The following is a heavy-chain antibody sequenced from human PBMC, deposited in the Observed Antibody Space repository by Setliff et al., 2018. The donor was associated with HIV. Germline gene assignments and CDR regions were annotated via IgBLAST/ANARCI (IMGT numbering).Heavy chain of an antibody. Sequence: PSETLSLTCTVSGDSISSHSWTWVRQPPGKGLEWIGYFYYSGSTNYNPSLKGRVTISADTSENQLSLKLSSLTAADTAVYYCARIEGYAYGSNWFDPWGQGTLVTVSS. J-gene: IGHJ5*02. V-gene: IGHV4-59*11. D-gene: IGHD3-16*01. CDR2: FYYSGST. CDR3: ARIEGYAYGSNWFDP. CDR1: GDSISSHS.